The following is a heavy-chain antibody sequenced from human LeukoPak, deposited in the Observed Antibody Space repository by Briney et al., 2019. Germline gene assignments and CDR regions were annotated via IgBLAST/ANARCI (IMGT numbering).Heavy chain of an antibody. Sequence: GGSLRLSCAASGFTFSSYWMSWVRQAPGKGLEWVANIKQGGSEKYYVDSVKGRFTISRDNAKNSLYLQMNSLRAEDTAVYYCARGWASILTGYEFDYWGQGTLVTVSS. CDR2: IKQGGSEK. D-gene: IGHD3-9*01. V-gene: IGHV3-7*01. CDR3: ARGWASILTGYEFDY. CDR1: GFTFSSYW. J-gene: IGHJ4*02.